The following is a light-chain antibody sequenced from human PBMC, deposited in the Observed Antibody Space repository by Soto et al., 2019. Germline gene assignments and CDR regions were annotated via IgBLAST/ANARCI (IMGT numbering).Light chain of an antibody. Sequence: DIQMTQSPSSLSASVRDRVTITCRASQDIRNALGWYQQKPGKAPKRLIYGGSSLQSGVPSRFSGSRSGTEFTLTISSLQPEDFATYYCLQHNSYPFTFGPGTKVDIK. J-gene: IGKJ3*01. CDR1: QDIRNA. CDR3: LQHNSYPFT. V-gene: IGKV1-17*01. CDR2: GGS.